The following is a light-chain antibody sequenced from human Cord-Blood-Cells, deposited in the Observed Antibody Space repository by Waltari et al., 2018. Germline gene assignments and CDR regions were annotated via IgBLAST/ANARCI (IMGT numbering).Light chain of an antibody. Sequence: DIQLTHPPSFLSASVGDRVTITCRASQGISSYLAWYQQKPGKAPKLLIYSASTLQSGVPSRFSGSGSGTEFTLTISSLQPEDFATYYCQQLNSYPLPFGGGTKVEIK. CDR2: SAS. J-gene: IGKJ4*01. V-gene: IGKV1-9*01. CDR3: QQLNSYPLP. CDR1: QGISSY.